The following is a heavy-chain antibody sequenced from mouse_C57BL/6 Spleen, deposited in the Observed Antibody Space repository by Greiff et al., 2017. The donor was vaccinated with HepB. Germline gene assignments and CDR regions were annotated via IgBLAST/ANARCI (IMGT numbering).Heavy chain of an antibody. V-gene: IGHV1-64*01. CDR3: ARWDYYGSSDYFDV. CDR2: IHPNSGST. D-gene: IGHD1-1*01. Sequence: QVQLQQPGAELVKPGASVKLSCKASGYTFTSYWMHWVKQRPGQGLEWIGMIHPNSGSTNYNEKFKSKATLTVDKSSSTAYMQLSSLTAEDSAVYYCARWDYYGSSDYFDVWGTGTTVTVSS. CDR1: GYTFTSYW. J-gene: IGHJ1*03.